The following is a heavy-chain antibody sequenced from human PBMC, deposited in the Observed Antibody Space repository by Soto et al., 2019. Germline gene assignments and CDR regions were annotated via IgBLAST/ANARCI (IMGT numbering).Heavy chain of an antibody. CDR1: GGSISSYY. CDR3: ARAAYYYYYYMDV. V-gene: IGHV4-59*01. J-gene: IGHJ6*03. CDR2: IYYSGST. Sequence: PSETLSLTCTVSGGSISSYYWSWIRQPPGKGLEWIGYIYYSGSTNYNPSLKSRVTISVDTSKNQFSLKLSSVTAADTAVYYCARAAYYYYYYMDVWGKGTTVTVSS.